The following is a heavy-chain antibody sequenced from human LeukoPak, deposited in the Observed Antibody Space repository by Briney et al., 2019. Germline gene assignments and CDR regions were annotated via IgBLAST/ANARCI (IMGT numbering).Heavy chain of an antibody. CDR2: ISGDGAST. V-gene: IGHV3-43*02. CDR3: ARDKVTGYFHN. J-gene: IGHJ1*01. Sequence: GGSLRLSCAASGFAFDDYAMHWVRQAPGKGLEWVSLISGDGASTFHADSVKSRCTISRDNSKNSLYLQMNSLRPEDTALYYCARDKVTGYFHNWGQGTLVTVSS. CDR1: GFAFDDYA.